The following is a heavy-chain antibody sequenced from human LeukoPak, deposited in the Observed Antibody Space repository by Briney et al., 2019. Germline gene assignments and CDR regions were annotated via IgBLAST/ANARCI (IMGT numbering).Heavy chain of an antibody. CDR2: ISSSGSTI. CDR1: GFTFSSYT. Sequence: PGGSLRLSCAASGFTFSSYTMNWVRQAPGKGLEWVSSISSSGSTIYYADSVKGRFTISRDNAKNSLYLQMNSLRAEDTALYYCARDFILGSFDYWGQGTLVTVSS. D-gene: IGHD7-27*01. J-gene: IGHJ4*02. V-gene: IGHV3-48*04. CDR3: ARDFILGSFDY.